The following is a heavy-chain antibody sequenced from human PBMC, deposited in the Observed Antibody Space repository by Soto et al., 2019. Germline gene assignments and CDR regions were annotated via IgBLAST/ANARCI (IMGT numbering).Heavy chain of an antibody. D-gene: IGHD3-3*01. CDR1: GYTFTSYD. CDR2: MNPNSGNT. Sequence: WASVKVSCKASGYTFTSYDINWVRQATGQGLEWMGWMNPNSGNTGYAQKFQGRVTMTRNTSISTAYMELSSLRSEDTAVYYCARISGDFGLGSSMDVWGQGTTVTVSS. CDR3: ARISGDFGLGSSMDV. J-gene: IGHJ6*02. V-gene: IGHV1-8*01.